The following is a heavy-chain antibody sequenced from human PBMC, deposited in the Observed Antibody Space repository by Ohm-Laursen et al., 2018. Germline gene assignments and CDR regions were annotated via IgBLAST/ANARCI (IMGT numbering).Heavy chain of an antibody. V-gene: IGHV2-5*01. Sequence: TQTLTLTSTFSGLSLTTTGVGVGWIRQPPGKAPEWLALIDWNDDERYTPSLKHRLTIAKDTSKNQVVLRMTNVDPVDTATYFCVHTSAFLQWSLVDVWGQGTTVTVSS. CDR1: GLSLTTTGVG. CDR3: VHTSAFLQWSLVDV. J-gene: IGHJ6*02. CDR2: IDWNDDE. D-gene: IGHD3-3*02.